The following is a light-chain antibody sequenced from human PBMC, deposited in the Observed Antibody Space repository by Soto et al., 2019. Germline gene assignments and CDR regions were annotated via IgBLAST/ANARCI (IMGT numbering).Light chain of an antibody. Sequence: DVHLTQSPSTLSASVGDRVTITCRASQTQIAYLAWYQQNPGTAPKLLIYDTSSLETGVPSRFSGSRSATHFTLTISRRQPDDFATYYCQYYSDYSWTCGQGTKVDLK. CDR3: QYYSDYSWT. J-gene: IGKJ1*01. CDR2: DTS. CDR1: QTQIAY. V-gene: IGKV1-5*01.